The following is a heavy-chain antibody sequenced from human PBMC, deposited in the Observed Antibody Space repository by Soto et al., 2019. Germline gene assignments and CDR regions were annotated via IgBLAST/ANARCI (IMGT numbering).Heavy chain of an antibody. CDR2: ISGGGGST. Sequence: GSLGLSCAVSGFPFSSYVMTWVRQAAGKGLEWVSVISGGGGSTNYAESVKGRFTISRDNSENTLYLQMNSLRAEDTAVYYCAKAVTLVRGINPYSYGLDVWGQGTTVTVSS. CDR3: AKAVTLVRGINPYSYGLDV. J-gene: IGHJ6*02. CDR1: GFPFSSYV. D-gene: IGHD3-10*01. V-gene: IGHV3-23*01.